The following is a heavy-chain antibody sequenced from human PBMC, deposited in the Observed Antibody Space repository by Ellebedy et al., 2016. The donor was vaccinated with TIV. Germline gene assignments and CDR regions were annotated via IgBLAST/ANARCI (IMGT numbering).Heavy chain of an antibody. CDR2: INPSGGST. CDR3: ARGGYFDWLLSSSMEYYFDY. CDR1: GYTFTNYY. Sequence: ASVKVSCKASGYTFTNYYMHWMRQAPGQGLEWMGIINPSGGSTSYAQKFQGRVTMTRDTSTSTVYMELSSLRSEDTAMYYCARGGYFDWLLSSSMEYYFDYWGQGTLVTVSS. D-gene: IGHD3-9*01. J-gene: IGHJ4*02. V-gene: IGHV1-46*01.